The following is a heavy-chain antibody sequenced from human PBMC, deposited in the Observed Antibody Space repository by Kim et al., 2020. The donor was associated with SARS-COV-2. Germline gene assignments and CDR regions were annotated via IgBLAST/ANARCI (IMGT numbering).Heavy chain of an antibody. J-gene: IGHJ4*01. Sequence: GESLKISCKASGYTFASYWIGWVRQMPGKGLEWMGIIYPGDSDTRYSPSFQGQVTISADRSINTAFLQWSSLKASDTAMYYCARRNYFVSGIVISHLYYW. CDR3: ARRNYFVSGIVISHLYY. CDR1: GYTFASYW. D-gene: IGHD3-10*01. V-gene: IGHV5-51*01. CDR2: IYPGDSDT.